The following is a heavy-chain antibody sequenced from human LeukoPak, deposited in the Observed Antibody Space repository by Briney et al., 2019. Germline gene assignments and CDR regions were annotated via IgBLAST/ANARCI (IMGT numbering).Heavy chain of an antibody. CDR2: ISWNSGSI. J-gene: IGHJ4*02. CDR3: AKDLRLSGSGFDY. V-gene: IGHV3-9*01. Sequence: GGSLRLSCAASGFTFDDYAMHWVRQAPGKGLEWVSGISWNSGSIGYADSVKGRFTISRDNAKNSLYLQMNSLRAEDTALYYCAKDLRLSGSGFDYWGQGTLVTVSS. D-gene: IGHD3-10*01. CDR1: GFTFDDYA.